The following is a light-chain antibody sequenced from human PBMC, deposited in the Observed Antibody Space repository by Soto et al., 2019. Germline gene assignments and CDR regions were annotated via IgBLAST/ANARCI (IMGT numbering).Light chain of an antibody. V-gene: IGKV3-20*01. J-gene: IGKJ1*01. CDR3: QQYGSLWS. Sequence: IVLTQSPGTLSLSPGERATISCRASQSVSSTYVAWYKQIPGQAPRLLIYGASNRATGIPDRFSGGGSGTDFTLTISRLEPEDFAVYYCQQYGSLWSFGQGTNVEIK. CDR1: QSVSSTY. CDR2: GAS.